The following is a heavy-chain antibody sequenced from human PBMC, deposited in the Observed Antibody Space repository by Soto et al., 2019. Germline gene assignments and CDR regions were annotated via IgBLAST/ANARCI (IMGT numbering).Heavy chain of an antibody. CDR3: ARRDKEEYFFDI. CDR2: IYHSGST. CDR1: GGSVSSYH. V-gene: IGHV4-59*08. Sequence: PSETLSLTCTVSGGSVSSYHWSWFRQPPGKGLEWIGNIYHSGSTYYNPSLKSRVTISLDTSKNQFSLKLISVTAADTAVYYCARRDKEEYFFDIWGQGTMVTVSS. D-gene: IGHD6-6*01. J-gene: IGHJ3*02.